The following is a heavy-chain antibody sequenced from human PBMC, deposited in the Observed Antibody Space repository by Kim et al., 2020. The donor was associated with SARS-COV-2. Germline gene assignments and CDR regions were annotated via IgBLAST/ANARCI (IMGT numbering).Heavy chain of an antibody. V-gene: IGHV4-31*03. D-gene: IGHD3-9*01. CDR1: GGSISSGGYY. J-gene: IGHJ6*02. CDR3: ARDARYFDWLLAGGYNFSFMVV. CDR2: IQYSGST. Sequence: SETLSLTCTVSGGSISSGGYYWSWIRQDPGKGLEWIGYIQYSGSTYYNPSLKSRVIISVDTSKNQFSLKLNSVTAADTAVYYCARDARYFDWLLAGGYNFSFMVVWGQGTTVTVSS.